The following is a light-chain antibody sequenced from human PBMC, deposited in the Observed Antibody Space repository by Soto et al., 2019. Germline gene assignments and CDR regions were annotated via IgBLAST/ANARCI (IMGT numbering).Light chain of an antibody. CDR2: KAS. J-gene: IGKJ1*01. Sequence: DIQMTQSPSTLSASFGDRVTITCRASQSISGWLAWYQQKPGKAPKLLIYKASSLESGVPSRFSGSGSETEFTLTISSMKPDDFATYYCQQYKSYSTFGQGTKVDIK. V-gene: IGKV1-5*03. CDR3: QQYKSYST. CDR1: QSISGW.